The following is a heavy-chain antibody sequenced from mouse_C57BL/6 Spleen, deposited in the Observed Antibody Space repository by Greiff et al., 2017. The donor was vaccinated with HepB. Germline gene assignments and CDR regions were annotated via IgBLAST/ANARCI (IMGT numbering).Heavy chain of an antibody. D-gene: IGHD4-1*01. V-gene: IGHV5-4*01. J-gene: IGHJ2*01. CDR3: AREDWYFDY. CDR2: ISDGGSYT. CDR1: GFTFSSYA. Sequence: EVHLVESGGGLVKPGGSLKLSCAASGFTFSSYAMSWVRQTPEKRLEWVATISDGGSYTYYPDNVKGRFTISRDNAKNNLYLQMSHLKSEDTAMYYCAREDWYFDYWGQGTTLTVSS.